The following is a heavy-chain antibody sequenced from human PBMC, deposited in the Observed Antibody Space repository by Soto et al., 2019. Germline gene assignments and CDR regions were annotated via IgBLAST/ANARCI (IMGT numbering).Heavy chain of an antibody. J-gene: IGHJ2*01. D-gene: IGHD6-13*01. CDR1: GFTFSDHF. Sequence: LRLSCAAPGFTFSDHFMDWVRQAPGKGLEWVGRAKTGPFGYATQYAASVNGRFTVSRDDSENSFYLLMNSLKVDDTAVYYCASPKSAGDALRDRYFDFWGRGTLVTVSS. CDR2: AKTGPFGYAT. CDR3: ASPKSAGDALRDRYFDF. V-gene: IGHV3-72*01.